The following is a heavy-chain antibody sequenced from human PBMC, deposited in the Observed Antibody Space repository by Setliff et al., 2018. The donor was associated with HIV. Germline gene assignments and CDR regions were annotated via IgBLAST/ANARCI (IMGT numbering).Heavy chain of an antibody. CDR2: ISSYNGNT. V-gene: IGHV1-18*01. CDR3: ARIDESITIFGVVSYPMDV. J-gene: IGHJ6*03. D-gene: IGHD3-3*01. Sequence: ASVKVSCKASGYTFSDYGVSWVRQAPGQGLEWMGWISSYNGNTHFAQKYQDRISMTTDTSANIAYMELRSLQSDDTAVYYCARIDESITIFGVVSYPMDVWGKGTTGTVS. CDR1: GYTFSDYG.